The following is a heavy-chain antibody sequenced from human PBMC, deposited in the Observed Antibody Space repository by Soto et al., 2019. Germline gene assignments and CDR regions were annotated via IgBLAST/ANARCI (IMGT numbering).Heavy chain of an antibody. J-gene: IGHJ6*02. Sequence: GGSLRLSCAASGFTFSSYAMSWVRQAPGKGLEWVSAISGSGGSTYYADSVKGRFTISRDNSKNTLYLQMNSLRAEDTAVYYCAKGIGRYYYYGMDVWGQGTTVTVSS. CDR3: AKGIGRYYYYGMDV. CDR1: GFTFSSYA. D-gene: IGHD3-10*01. CDR2: ISGSGGST. V-gene: IGHV3-23*01.